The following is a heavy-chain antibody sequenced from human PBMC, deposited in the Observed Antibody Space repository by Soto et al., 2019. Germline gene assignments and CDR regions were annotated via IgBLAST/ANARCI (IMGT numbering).Heavy chain of an antibody. CDR3: AKARDIVVVVADTPFEP. D-gene: IGHD2-15*01. Sequence: TXGSLRLSCASSVFTFSSYGMHWVRHSPGKWLEWVAVISYDGSNKYYADSVKGRFTISRDNSKNTLYLQMNSLRAEGTAVYYCAKARDIVVVVADTPFEPWGQGTLVIVSS. CDR1: VFTFSSYG. J-gene: IGHJ5*02. CDR2: ISYDGSNK. V-gene: IGHV3-30*18.